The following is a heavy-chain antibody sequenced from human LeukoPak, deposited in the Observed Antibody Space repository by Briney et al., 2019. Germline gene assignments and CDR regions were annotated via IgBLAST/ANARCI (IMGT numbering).Heavy chain of an antibody. CDR1: GYTFTSYG. V-gene: IGHV1-18*01. J-gene: IGHJ3*02. CDR2: ISAYNGNT. D-gene: IGHD2-21*02. CDR3: ARDPHSYCGGDCYSVFEAFDS. Sequence: ASVKVSCKASGYTFTSYGISWVRQAPGQGLEWMGWISAYNGNTNYAQKLQGRVTMTTDTSTSTAYMELRSLRSDDTAVYYCARDPHSYCGGDCYSVFEAFDSWGQGTMVTVSS.